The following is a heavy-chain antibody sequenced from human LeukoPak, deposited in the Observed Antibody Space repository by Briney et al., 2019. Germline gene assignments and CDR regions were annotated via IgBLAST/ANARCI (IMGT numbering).Heavy chain of an antibody. Sequence: GGSLRLSCAASGFTFSSYEMNWVRQAPGKGLEWVSYISSSGSTIYYADSVKGRFTISRDNAKNSLYLQMNSLRAEDTAVYYCARGARNYYGSGSYYKFFWFDPWGQGTLVTVSS. D-gene: IGHD3-10*01. CDR2: ISSSGSTI. V-gene: IGHV3-48*03. J-gene: IGHJ5*02. CDR3: ARGARNYYGSGSYYKFFWFDP. CDR1: GFTFSSYE.